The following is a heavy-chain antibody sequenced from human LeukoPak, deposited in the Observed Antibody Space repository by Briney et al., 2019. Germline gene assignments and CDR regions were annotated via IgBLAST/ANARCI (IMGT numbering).Heavy chain of an antibody. CDR1: GFTFSSYS. J-gene: IGHJ3*02. Sequence: GGSLRLSCAASGFTFSSYSMNWVRQAPGKGLEWVSSISSSSSYIYYADSVKGRFTISRDNAKNSLYLQMNSLRAEDTAVYYCARESLRPFTPHDAFDIWGQGTMVTVSS. CDR3: ARESLRPFTPHDAFDI. V-gene: IGHV3-21*01. CDR2: ISSSSSYI.